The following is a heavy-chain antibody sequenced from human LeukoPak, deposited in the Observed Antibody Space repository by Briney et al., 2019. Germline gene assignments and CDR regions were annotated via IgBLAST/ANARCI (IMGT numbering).Heavy chain of an antibody. CDR1: GGSISSGGYY. V-gene: IGHV4-30-2*01. Sequence: SETLSLTCTVSGGSISSGGYYWSWIRQPPGKGLEWIGYIYHSGSTYYNPSLKSRVTISVDRSKNQFSLKLSPVTAADTAVYYCARDPDAPGGSGYFGAAPKWGQGTLVTVSS. CDR2: IYHSGST. CDR3: ARDPDAPGGSGYFGAAPK. D-gene: IGHD3-3*01. J-gene: IGHJ4*02.